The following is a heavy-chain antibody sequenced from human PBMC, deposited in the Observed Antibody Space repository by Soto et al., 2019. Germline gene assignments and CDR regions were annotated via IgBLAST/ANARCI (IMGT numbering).Heavy chain of an antibody. CDR1: GFTFSSYG. V-gene: IGHV3-30*18. CDR2: ISYDGSNK. CDR3: AKILYCSGGSCDGEYFQH. Sequence: GGSLRLSCAASGFTFSSYGIHWVRQAPGKGLEWVAVISYDGSNKYYADSVKGRFTISRDNSKNTLYLQMNSLRAEDTAVYYCAKILYCSGGSCDGEYFQHWGQGTLVTVSS. D-gene: IGHD2-15*01. J-gene: IGHJ1*01.